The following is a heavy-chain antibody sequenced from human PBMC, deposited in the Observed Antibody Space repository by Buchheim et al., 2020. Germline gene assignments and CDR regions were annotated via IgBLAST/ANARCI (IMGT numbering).Heavy chain of an antibody. D-gene: IGHD3-10*01. V-gene: IGHV1-46*01. CDR1: GYTFTSYY. CDR2: INSSGGST. CDR3: ASFGSGSYTIDY. J-gene: IGHJ4*02. Sequence: QVQLVQSGAEVKKPGASVKVSCKTSGYTFTSYYMHWVRQAPGQGLEWMGIINSSGGSTSYAQNFQGRVTMTRDTSTNTVYMELSSLRSEDTAVYYCASFGSGSYTIDYWGQGTL.